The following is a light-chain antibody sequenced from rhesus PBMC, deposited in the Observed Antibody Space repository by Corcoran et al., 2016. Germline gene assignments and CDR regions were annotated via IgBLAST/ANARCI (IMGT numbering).Light chain of an antibody. Sequence: DIQMTQSPSSLSASVGDTVTITCRASQSISSWLGWYQQKPGKAPKLLILKASVLKRGVPSRFSGSGSGTYFTLTISSLQSEDFATYYCQQYSSSPYSFGQGTKVEI. CDR1: QSISSW. J-gene: IGKJ2*01. CDR3: QQYSSSPYS. CDR2: KAS. V-gene: IGKV1-22*01.